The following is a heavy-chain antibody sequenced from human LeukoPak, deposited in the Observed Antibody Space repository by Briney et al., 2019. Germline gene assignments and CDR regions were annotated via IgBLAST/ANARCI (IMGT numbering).Heavy chain of an antibody. CDR1: GFTFSSYW. D-gene: IGHD2-2*01. CDR2: INSDGSST. J-gene: IGHJ6*04. V-gene: IGHV3-74*01. CDR3: ARVGVVPAAISPYYYGMDV. Sequence: PGWSLRLSCAASGFTFSSYWMHWVRQAPWKGLVWVSRINSDGSSTNYADSVNGRFTISRDNAKHTLYLQMNSLRAEDTAVYYCARVGVVPAAISPYYYGMDVWGKGTTVTVSS.